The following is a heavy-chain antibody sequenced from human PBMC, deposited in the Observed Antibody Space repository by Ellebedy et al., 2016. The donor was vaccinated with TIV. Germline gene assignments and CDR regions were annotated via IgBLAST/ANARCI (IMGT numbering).Heavy chain of an antibody. Sequence: MPSETLSLTCAVYGGAFSGNYWSWIRQPPGKGLEWIGTFNHSGSTNYNPSLGSRVTISLDTSKRQFSLNLRSLTAADTAVYYCARSSAGGFDYWYFDLWGRGTLVTVSS. CDR3: ARSSAGGFDYWYFDL. CDR2: FNHSGST. J-gene: IGHJ2*01. V-gene: IGHV4-34*01. D-gene: IGHD6-19*01. CDR1: GGAFSGNY.